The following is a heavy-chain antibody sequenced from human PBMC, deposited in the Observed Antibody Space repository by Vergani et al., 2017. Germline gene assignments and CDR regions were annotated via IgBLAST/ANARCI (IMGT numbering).Heavy chain of an antibody. J-gene: IGHJ6*02. V-gene: IGHV3-23*01. CDR3: SMDPMVLGVIPYYYYYYGMDV. CDR2: ISGSGGST. CDR1: GFTFSSYA. Sequence: EVQLLESGGGLVQPGGSLRLSCAASGFTFSSYAMSWVRQAPGKGLEWVSAISGSGGSTYYADSVKGRFTISRDNSKNTLYLQMNSLRSEDTAVYYCSMDPMVLGVIPYYYYYYGMDVWGQGTTVTVSS. D-gene: IGHD3-10*01.